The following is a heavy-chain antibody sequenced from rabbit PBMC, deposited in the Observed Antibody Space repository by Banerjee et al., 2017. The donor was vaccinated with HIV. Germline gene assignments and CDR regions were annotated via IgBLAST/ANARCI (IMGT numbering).Heavy chain of an antibody. J-gene: IGHJ4*01. CDR3: ARSISYVGEAGYGYGYFDL. V-gene: IGHV1S40*01. Sequence: QSLEESGGDLVKPGASLTLTCTASGFSFSSSYYMCWVRQAPGKGLEWIACIYAAGSGITYYANWAKGRFTISKTSSTTVTLQMTSLTAADTATYFCARSISYVGEAGYGYGYFDLWGPGTLVTVS. CDR2: IYAAGSGIT. CDR1: GFSFSSSYY. D-gene: IGHD6-1*01.